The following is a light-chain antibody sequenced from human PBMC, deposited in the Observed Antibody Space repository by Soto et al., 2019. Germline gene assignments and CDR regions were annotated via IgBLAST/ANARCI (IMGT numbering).Light chain of an antibody. J-gene: IGKJ5*01. CDR3: MQPLQTPIT. V-gene: IGKV2-28*01. CDR2: LGS. CDR1: QILLHSNGYNY. Sequence: DIVMTQSPLSLPVTPGEPASISCRSSQILLHSNGYNYLDWYLQKPGQSPQLLIYLGSNRASGVPDRFSGSGSGTDFTLKISRVEAEDVGVYYCMQPLQTPITFGQGTRLEI.